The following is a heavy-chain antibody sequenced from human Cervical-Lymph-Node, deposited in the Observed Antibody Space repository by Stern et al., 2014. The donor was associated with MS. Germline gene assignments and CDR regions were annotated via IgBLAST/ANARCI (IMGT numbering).Heavy chain of an antibody. V-gene: IGHV5-51*01. CDR3: ARHVQGFDY. CDR2: IYPYDSA. J-gene: IGHJ4*02. CDR1: GYSFTIYY. Sequence: EVQLVESGAEVKKTGESLEISCKLSGYSFTIYYIAWERQMPGKGLELMVVIYPYDSAAYSPSFQCQFTISADKSITTSYLQWSSLRASDTAMYYCARHVQGFDYWCQGTLFTVSS.